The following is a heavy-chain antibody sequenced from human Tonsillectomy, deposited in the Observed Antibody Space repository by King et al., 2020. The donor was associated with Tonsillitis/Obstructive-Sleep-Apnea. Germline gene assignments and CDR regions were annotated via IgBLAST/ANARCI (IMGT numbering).Heavy chain of an antibody. CDR1: GGSMSSYY. CDR2: IYYSGST. Sequence: QLQESGPGLVKPSETLSLTCTVSGGSMSSYYWSWIRQPPGKGLECIGYIYYSGSTKYNPSLKSRVTISVDTSKNHFSLKLYSVTAADTAVYYCAREGAVMNAFDIWGQGTMVTVSS. D-gene: IGHD2-8*01. V-gene: IGHV4-59*01. J-gene: IGHJ3*02. CDR3: AREGAVMNAFDI.